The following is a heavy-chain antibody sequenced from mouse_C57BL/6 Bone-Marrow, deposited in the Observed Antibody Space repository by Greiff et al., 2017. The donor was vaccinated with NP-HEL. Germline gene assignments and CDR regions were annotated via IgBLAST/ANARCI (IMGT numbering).Heavy chain of an antibody. J-gene: IGHJ1*03. CDR2: IRSKSNNYAT. CDR1: GFSFNTYA. V-gene: IGHV10-1*01. D-gene: IGHD1-2*01. Sequence: EVKLMESGGGLVQPKGSLKLSCAASGFSFNTYAMNWVRQAPGKGLEWVARIRSKSNNYATYYADSVKDRFTISRDDSESMLYLQMNNLKTEDTAMYYCVRHYYGHWYFDVWGTGTTVTVSS. CDR3: VRHYYGHWYFDV.